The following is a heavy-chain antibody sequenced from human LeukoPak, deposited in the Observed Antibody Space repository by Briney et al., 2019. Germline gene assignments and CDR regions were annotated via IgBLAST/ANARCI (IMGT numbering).Heavy chain of an antibody. CDR2: ISGSGDST. Sequence: GGSLRLSCAASGFTFSSYAMSWVRQAPGKGLEWVSDISGSGDSTYYADSVKGRFSISRDNSKNTLYVQMNSLRAEDTAVYYCAKARTAVARVYYYYGTDVWGQGTTVTVSS. J-gene: IGHJ6*02. D-gene: IGHD6-19*01. CDR1: GFTFSSYA. V-gene: IGHV3-23*01. CDR3: AKARTAVARVYYYYGTDV.